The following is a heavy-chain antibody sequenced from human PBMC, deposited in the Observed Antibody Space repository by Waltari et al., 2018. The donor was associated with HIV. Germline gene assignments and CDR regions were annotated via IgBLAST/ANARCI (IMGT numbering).Heavy chain of an antibody. J-gene: IGHJ4*02. V-gene: IGHV4-30-4*08. Sequence: QVQLQESGPGLVKPSQTLSLTCIVSGGPINSDDYSWNWIRQPPGKGLEWIGSIYYGGSTYYNPSLKSRITVSVDRSKNQFALKLTSVTAADTAVYYCARIGTLQYYFDYWGQGTLVTVSS. CDR2: IYYGGST. CDR3: ARIGTLQYYFDY. D-gene: IGHD1-1*01. CDR1: GGPINSDDYS.